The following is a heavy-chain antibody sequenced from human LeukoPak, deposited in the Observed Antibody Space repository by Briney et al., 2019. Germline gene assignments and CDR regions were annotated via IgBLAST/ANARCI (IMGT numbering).Heavy chain of an antibody. CDR1: GYTFTGYY. CDR2: INPNSGGT. Sequence: EASVKVSCKASGYTFTGYYMHWVRQAPGQGLEWMGWINPNSGGTNYAQKFQGRVTMTRDTSISTAYMELSRLRSDDTAVYYCARAPSTMVRGVIGFWGRGTLVTVSS. V-gene: IGHV1-2*02. CDR3: ARAPSTMVRGVIGF. D-gene: IGHD3-10*01. J-gene: IGHJ4*02.